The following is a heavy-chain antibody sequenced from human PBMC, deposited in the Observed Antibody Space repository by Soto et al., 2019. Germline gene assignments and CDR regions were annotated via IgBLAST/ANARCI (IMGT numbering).Heavy chain of an antibody. J-gene: IGHJ4*02. CDR2: IYYSGST. D-gene: IGHD3-9*01. V-gene: IGHV4-59*08. Sequence: QVQLQESGPGLVKPSETLSLTCTVSGGSISSYYWSWIRQPPGKGLEWIGYIYYSGSTNYNPSLKSRVTLSVDTSKNQFSLKLSSVTAADTAVYYCARRYYDILTGPIIDYWGQGTLVTVSS. CDR1: GGSISSYY. CDR3: ARRYYDILTGPIIDY.